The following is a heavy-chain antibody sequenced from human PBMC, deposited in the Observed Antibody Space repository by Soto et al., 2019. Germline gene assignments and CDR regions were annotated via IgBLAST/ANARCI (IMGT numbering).Heavy chain of an antibody. CDR3: ATSCSSNSCSRGAGSSWYYFDY. J-gene: IGHJ4*01. D-gene: IGHD2-2*01. Sequence: ASVKVSCKASGYTFTGYYMHWVRQAPGQGLEWMGWINPNSGGTNYAQKFQGRVTMTRDTSISTAYMELSRLRSDDTAVYYCATSCSSNSCSRGAGSSWYYFDYWGQ. V-gene: IGHV1-2*02. CDR2: INPNSGGT. CDR1: GYTFTGYY.